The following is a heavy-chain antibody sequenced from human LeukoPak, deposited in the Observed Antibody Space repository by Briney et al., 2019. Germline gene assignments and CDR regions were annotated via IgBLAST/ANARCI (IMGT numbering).Heavy chain of an antibody. J-gene: IGHJ4*02. Sequence: GGSLRLSCAASGFTVSSNYMSWVRQAPGKGLEWVSVIYSGGSTYYADSVKGRFTISRDNSKNTLYLQMNSLRVEDTAVYYCARGISAYGGNSAFDYWGQGTLVTVSS. CDR1: GFTVSSNY. V-gene: IGHV3-66*02. CDR3: ARGISAYGGNSAFDY. CDR2: IYSGGST. D-gene: IGHD4-23*01.